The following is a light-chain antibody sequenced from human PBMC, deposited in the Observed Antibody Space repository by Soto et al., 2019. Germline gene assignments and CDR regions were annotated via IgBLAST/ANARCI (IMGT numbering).Light chain of an antibody. V-gene: IGLV1-47*01. CDR1: SSNIGRDY. CDR3: VAWDDSLSGYV. Sequence: QSVLTQPPSVSGTPGQRVNISCSGSSSNIGRDYVYWYQQFPGTAPKLLIYRGNQRPSGVPDRFSGSMSGTSASLAISGLRSDDESDYYCVAWDDSLSGYVFGTGTKLTVL. J-gene: IGLJ1*01. CDR2: RGN.